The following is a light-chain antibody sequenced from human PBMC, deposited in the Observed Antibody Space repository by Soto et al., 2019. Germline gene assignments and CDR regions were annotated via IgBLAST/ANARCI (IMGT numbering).Light chain of an antibody. CDR2: DAS. Sequence: ETVLTQSPATLSLSPGERATLSCRASQGISTYLAWYQQKPGQAPRLLIYDASNRASGAPARFSGSGSGTDFPLTIRYLEPEDSAVYYCQQRSWPPKWTFGQGTNVEIK. CDR1: QGISTY. V-gene: IGKV3-11*01. CDR3: QQRSWPPKWT. J-gene: IGKJ1*01.